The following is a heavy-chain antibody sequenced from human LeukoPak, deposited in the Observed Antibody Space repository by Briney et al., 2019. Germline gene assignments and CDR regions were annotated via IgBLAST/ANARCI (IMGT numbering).Heavy chain of an antibody. CDR2: ISYDGSNK. J-gene: IGHJ4*02. V-gene: IGHV3-30-3*01. CDR1: GFIFSSYA. Sequence: GGSLRLSCAASGFIFSSYAMHWVRQAPGKGLEWVAVISYDGSNKYYADSVKGRFTISRDNSKNMLYLQMNSLRAEGTAVYYCARDETRDSSGSSGLDYWGQGTLVTVSS. D-gene: IGHD3-22*01. CDR3: ARDETRDSSGSSGLDY.